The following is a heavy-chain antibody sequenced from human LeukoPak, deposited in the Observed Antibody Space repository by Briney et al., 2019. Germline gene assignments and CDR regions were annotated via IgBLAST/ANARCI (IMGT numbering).Heavy chain of an antibody. Sequence: SETLSLTCTVSGGSISSHYWSWIRQPPGKGLEWIGYIYYSGSTNYNPSLKSRVTISVDTSKNQFSLKLSSVTAADTAVYYCATHFLATRPPYYYSYSGMDVWGQGTKVTVSS. V-gene: IGHV4-59*08. CDR3: ATHFLATRPPYYYSYSGMDV. CDR2: IYYSGST. J-gene: IGHJ6*02. CDR1: GGSISSHY. D-gene: IGHD3-3*01.